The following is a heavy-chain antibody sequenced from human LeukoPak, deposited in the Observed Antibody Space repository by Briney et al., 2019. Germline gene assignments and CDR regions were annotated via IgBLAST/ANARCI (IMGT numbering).Heavy chain of an antibody. CDR3: AKDEYYDILTGYYTLDY. J-gene: IGHJ4*02. D-gene: IGHD3-9*01. CDR2: IYSGGST. Sequence: GGSLRLSCAASGFTVSSNYMSWVRQAPGKGLEWVSIIYSGGSTFYADSVKGRFTISRDNSKNTLYLQMNSLRAEDTAVYYCAKDEYYDILTGYYTLDYWGQGTLVTVSS. V-gene: IGHV3-53*05. CDR1: GFTVSSNY.